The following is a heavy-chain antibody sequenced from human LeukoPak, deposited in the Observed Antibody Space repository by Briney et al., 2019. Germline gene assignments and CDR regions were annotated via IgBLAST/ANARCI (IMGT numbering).Heavy chain of an antibody. J-gene: IGHJ3*02. CDR1: GYSFTSYW. Sequence: GESLRISCKGSGYSFTSYWISWVRQMPGKGLEWMGRIDPSDSYTNYSPSFQGHVTISADKSISTAYLQWSSLKASDTAMYYCAWVTTGYCSGGSCYPIDAFDIWGQGTMVTVSS. V-gene: IGHV5-10-1*01. CDR3: AWVTTGYCSGGSCYPIDAFDI. D-gene: IGHD2-15*01. CDR2: IDPSDSYT.